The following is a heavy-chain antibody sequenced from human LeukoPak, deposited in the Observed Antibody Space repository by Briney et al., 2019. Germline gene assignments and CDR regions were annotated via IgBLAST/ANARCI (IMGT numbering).Heavy chain of an antibody. J-gene: IGHJ4*02. V-gene: IGHV1-18*01. Sequence: SVKVSCKASGYTFTSYSINWVRQAPGQGLEWMGWISTYNANTNYAQKLQGRVTMTTDRSTSTAYMELRSLRSDDTAVYYCARGSGDYYFDYWGQGTLVTVSS. CDR3: ARGSGDYYFDY. CDR1: GYTFTSYS. D-gene: IGHD1-26*01. CDR2: ISTYNANT.